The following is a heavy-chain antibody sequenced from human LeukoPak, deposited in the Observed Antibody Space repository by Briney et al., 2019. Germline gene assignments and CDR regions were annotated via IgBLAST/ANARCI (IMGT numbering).Heavy chain of an antibody. J-gene: IGHJ6*02. CDR3: AREGRVPDSSSWYKPMYYYYGMDV. D-gene: IGHD6-13*01. CDR2: IWYDGSNK. V-gene: IGHV3-33*01. CDR1: GFTFSSYG. Sequence: GGSLRLSCAASGFTFSSYGMHWVRQAPGKGLEWVAVIWYDGSNKYYADSVKGRFTISNDNSKNTLYLQMNSLRAEDTAVYCCAREGRVPDSSSWYKPMYYYYGMDVWGQGTTVTVSS.